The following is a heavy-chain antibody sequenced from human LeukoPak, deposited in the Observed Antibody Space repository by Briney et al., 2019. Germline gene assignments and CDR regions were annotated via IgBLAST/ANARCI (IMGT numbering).Heavy chain of an antibody. CDR3: ATDGIAVAGTNFDY. CDR1: GYTYTSYG. J-gene: IGHJ4*02. CDR2: ISAYNGNT. D-gene: IGHD6-19*01. Sequence: ASVKVSCKASGYTYTSYGISWVRQAPGQGLEWMGWISAYNGNTNYAHHLQGRVTMTTDTSTSTAYMELRSLISDDTAVYFCATDGIAVAGTNFDYWGQGTLVTVSS. V-gene: IGHV1-18*01.